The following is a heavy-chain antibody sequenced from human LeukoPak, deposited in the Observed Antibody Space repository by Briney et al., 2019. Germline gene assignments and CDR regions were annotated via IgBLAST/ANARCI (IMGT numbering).Heavy chain of an antibody. Sequence: SETLSLTCTVSGYSISSGYYWGWIRQPPGKGLEWIGSIYHSGSTYYNPSLKSRVTISVDTSKNQFSLKLSSVTAADTALYYCARESNYHGSGTGWFDPWGQGTLVTVSS. CDR3: ARESNYHGSGTGWFDP. J-gene: IGHJ5*02. CDR2: IYHSGST. V-gene: IGHV4-38-2*02. CDR1: GYSISSGYY. D-gene: IGHD3-10*01.